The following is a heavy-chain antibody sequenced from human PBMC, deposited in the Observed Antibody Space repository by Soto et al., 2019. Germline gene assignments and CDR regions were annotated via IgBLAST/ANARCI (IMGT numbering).Heavy chain of an antibody. CDR3: ARGGWNYDWERRYYYYYGMDV. V-gene: IGHV3-7*03. CDR1: GFTFSSYW. Sequence: GGSLRLSCAASGFTFSSYWMSWVRQAPGKGLEWVANIKQDGSEKYYVDSVKGRFTISRDNAKNSLYLQMNSPRAEDTAVYYCARGGWNYDWERRYYYYYGMDVWGQGTTVTVSS. CDR2: IKQDGSEK. D-gene: IGHD1-7*01. J-gene: IGHJ6*02.